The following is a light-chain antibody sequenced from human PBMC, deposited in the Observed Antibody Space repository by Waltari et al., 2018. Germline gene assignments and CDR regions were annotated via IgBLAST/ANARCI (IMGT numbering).Light chain of an antibody. J-gene: IGLJ3*02. CDR3: AAWDDSLNGWV. Sequence: QSALTQPPSASGTPGQRVTMSCSGSNSNIGSNTVNWYQQFPGTAPKLLIYGNDRRPSGVPDRVSGSKSGTSAALAISGLQSEDEADYYCAAWDDSLNGWVFGGGTKLTVL. CDR1: NSNIGSNT. CDR2: GND. V-gene: IGLV1-44*01.